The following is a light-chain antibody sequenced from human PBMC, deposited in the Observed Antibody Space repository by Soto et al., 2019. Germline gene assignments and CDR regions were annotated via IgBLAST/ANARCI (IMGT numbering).Light chain of an antibody. CDR2: AAS. V-gene: IGKV1-5*01. CDR3: QQYSSFWT. CDR1: QSVSSW. Sequence: DIQLTQTPSTLSASVGDRVTISCRASQSVSSWLAWYQQKPGRAPKLLIYAASSLESGVPSRFSGSGSGTEFTPTISSLQPDDFATYYCQQYSSFWTFGQGTKVEVK. J-gene: IGKJ1*01.